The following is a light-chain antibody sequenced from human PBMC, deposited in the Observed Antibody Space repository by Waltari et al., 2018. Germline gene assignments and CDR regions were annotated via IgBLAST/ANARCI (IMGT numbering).Light chain of an antibody. V-gene: IGLV2-11*01. CDR2: DVN. CDR3: CSYAGSYTWV. CDR1: SSDVGGFNY. J-gene: IGLJ3*02. Sequence: QSALTQPRSVSGSPGQPVTISCTGTSSDVGGFNYVSWYQQHPWRAPQLMIYDVNKRPSGVPDRFSGSKSGNTASLTISGLQAEDEADYYGCSYAGSYTWVFGGGTKLTVL.